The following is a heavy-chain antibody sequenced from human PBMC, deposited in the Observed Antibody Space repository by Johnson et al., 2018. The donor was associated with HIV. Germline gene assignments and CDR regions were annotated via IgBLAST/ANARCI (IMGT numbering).Heavy chain of an antibody. J-gene: IGHJ3*02. V-gene: IGHV3-30*04. D-gene: IGHD3-22*01. Sequence: QVQLVESGGGVVQPGRSLRLSCAASGFTFSSYAMHWVRQAPGKGLEWVAVISYDGSNKYYADSVKGRFTISRDNSKNTLYLQMNSLRVEDTAVYYCARGRITMIVVDLRGGGFDIWGQGTMVTVSS. CDR3: ARGRITMIVVDLRGGGFDI. CDR1: GFTFSSYA. CDR2: ISYDGSNK.